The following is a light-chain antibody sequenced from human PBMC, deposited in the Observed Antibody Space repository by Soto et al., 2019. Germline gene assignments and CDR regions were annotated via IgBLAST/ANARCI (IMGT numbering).Light chain of an antibody. J-gene: IGKJ3*01. CDR1: ESVHRN. CDR3: QHYSNWPPT. Sequence: EMVMTQSPAILSVSPGERVTLSCRASESVHRNLAWYQQKPGQGPSLLIYYASTRDTGVPDRFSGSGSGTAFTLPISSRQSEDFLVYFCQHYSNWPPTFGPGTKVEIK. CDR2: YAS. V-gene: IGKV3-15*01.